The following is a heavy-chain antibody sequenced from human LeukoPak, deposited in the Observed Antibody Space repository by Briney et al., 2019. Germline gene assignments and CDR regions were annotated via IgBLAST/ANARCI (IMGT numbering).Heavy chain of an antibody. Sequence: GGSLRLSCAASGFTFSSYAMHWVRQAPGKGLEWVAVISYDGSNKYYADSVKGRFTISRDNSKNTLYLQMNSLRAEDTAVYYCASANGDYPDYWGQGTLVTVSS. D-gene: IGHD4-17*01. J-gene: IGHJ4*02. CDR1: GFTFSSYA. CDR2: ISYDGSNK. CDR3: ASANGDYPDY. V-gene: IGHV3-30-3*01.